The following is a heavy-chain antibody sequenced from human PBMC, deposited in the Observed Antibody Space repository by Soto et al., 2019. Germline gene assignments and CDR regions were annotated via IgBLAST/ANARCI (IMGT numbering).Heavy chain of an antibody. CDR1: GFTFSSYA. D-gene: IGHD6-13*01. CDR3: AKDKGSSWYITEYFQH. Sequence: GGSLSLSCAASGFTFSSYAMSWVRQAPGKGLEWVSAISGSGGSTYYADSVKGRFTISRDNSKNTLYLQMNSLSAEDTAVYYCAKDKGSSWYITEYFQHWGQGTLVTVSS. V-gene: IGHV3-23*01. CDR2: ISGSGGST. J-gene: IGHJ1*01.